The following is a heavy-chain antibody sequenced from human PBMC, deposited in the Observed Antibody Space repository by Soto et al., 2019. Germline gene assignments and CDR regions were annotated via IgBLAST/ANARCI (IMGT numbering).Heavy chain of an antibody. CDR3: AKDESVLRFLEWLPIYYYYMDV. V-gene: IGHV3-23*01. D-gene: IGHD3-3*01. CDR1: GFTFSSYA. Sequence: GGSLRLSFAASGFTFSSYAMSWVRQAPGKGLEWVSAISGSGGSTYYADSVKGRFTISRDNSKNTLYLQMNSLRAEDTAVYYCAKDESVLRFLEWLPIYYYYMDVWGKGTTVTVSS. CDR2: ISGSGGST. J-gene: IGHJ6*03.